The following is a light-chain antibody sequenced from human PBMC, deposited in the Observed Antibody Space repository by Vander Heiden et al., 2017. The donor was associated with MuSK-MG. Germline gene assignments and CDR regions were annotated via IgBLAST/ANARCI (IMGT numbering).Light chain of an antibody. J-gene: IGKJ4*01. CDR1: QDISNY. V-gene: IGKV1-33*01. CDR2: DAS. CDR3: QQYDNLPFS. Sequence: DIQMTPSPSSLSASVGDRVTITCQASQDISNYLNWYQQKPGKAPKLLIYDASNLETGVPARFSGSGSGTDFTFTSSSMQSEDIATDYCQQYDNLPFSLGGGTKVEIK.